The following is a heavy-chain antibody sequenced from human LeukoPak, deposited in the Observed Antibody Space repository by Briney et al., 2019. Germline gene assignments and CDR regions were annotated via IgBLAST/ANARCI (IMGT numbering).Heavy chain of an antibody. D-gene: IGHD3-10*01. J-gene: IGHJ6*02. CDR2: IYHSGST. V-gene: IGHV4-4*02. CDR3: ARSPGSGSSPYYYYGMDV. CDR1: GGSISSGNW. Sequence: KSSGTLSLTCAVSGGSISSGNWWSWVRQPPGKGLEWIGEIYHSGSTYYNPSLKSRVTISVDTSKNQFSLKLSSVTAADMAVYYCARSPGSGSSPYYYYGMDVWGQGTTVTVSS.